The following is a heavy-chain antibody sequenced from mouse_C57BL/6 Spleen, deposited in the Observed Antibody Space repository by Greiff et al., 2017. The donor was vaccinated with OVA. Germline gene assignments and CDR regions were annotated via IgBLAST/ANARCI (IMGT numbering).Heavy chain of an antibody. CDR2: IHPNSGST. V-gene: IGHV1-64*01. Sequence: QVQLQQPGAELVKPGASVKLSCKASGYTFTSYWMHWVKQRPGQGLEWIGMIHPNSGSTNYNEKFKSKATLTVDKSSSTAYMQLSSLTSEDSAVYYCAREGLYYYGSSEDYWGQGTTLTVSS. D-gene: IGHD1-1*01. J-gene: IGHJ2*01. CDR3: AREGLYYYGSSEDY. CDR1: GYTFTSYW.